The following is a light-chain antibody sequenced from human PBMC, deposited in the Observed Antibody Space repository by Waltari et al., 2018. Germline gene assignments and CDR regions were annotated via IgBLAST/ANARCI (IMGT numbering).Light chain of an antibody. V-gene: IGKV1-5*03. J-gene: IGKJ4*01. CDR1: QSISNL. Sequence: DIQMTQSPFTLSASVGDRVIITCRASQSISNLLAWYQHKPGKAPKLLIYKASTLASGVPSRFSGSGSGTDFSLTISSLQPDDFATYYCQQYNSYSLLTFGGGTKVEIK. CDR2: KAS. CDR3: QQYNSYSLLT.